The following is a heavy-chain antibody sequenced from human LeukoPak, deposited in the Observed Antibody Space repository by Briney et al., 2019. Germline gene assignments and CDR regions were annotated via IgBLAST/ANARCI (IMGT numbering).Heavy chain of an antibody. CDR3: VRLGSTSPGNWYKLFDQ. CDR1: GLTFTTFG. D-gene: IGHD2-2*01. V-gene: IGHV3-7*03. CDR2: IKQNETEK. Sequence: GGSRGPSATAPGLTFTTFGWGWSGRPPGKGRNGGANIKQNETEKFYLGSVKGRFTISRDNAKNSLYLQMNSLRVEDTALYYCVRLGSTSPGNWYKLFDQWGQGTLVTVSS. J-gene: IGHJ4*02.